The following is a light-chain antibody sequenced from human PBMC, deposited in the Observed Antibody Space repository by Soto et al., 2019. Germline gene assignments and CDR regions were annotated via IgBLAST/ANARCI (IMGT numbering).Light chain of an antibody. CDR1: STDVGGYDF. CDR3: CSYTRKITAHLI. Sequence: QSALTQPASVSGSPGQSITISCTGTSTDVGGYDFVSWYQHHPHKAPKLIIYGVTNRPSGVSNRFSGSKSGNTASLTISGLQAADEAHYYCCSYTRKITAHLIFGGGTKVTVL. CDR2: GVT. V-gene: IGLV2-14*01. J-gene: IGLJ2*01.